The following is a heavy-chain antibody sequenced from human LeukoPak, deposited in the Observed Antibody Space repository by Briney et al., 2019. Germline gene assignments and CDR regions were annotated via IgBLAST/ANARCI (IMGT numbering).Heavy chain of an antibody. Sequence: SQTLSLTCTVSGGSISSGGYYWSWIRQHPGKGLEWIGYIYYSGSTYYNPSLKSRVTISVDTSKNQFSLKLSSVTAADTAVYYCARERGGFGVVMKGAFDIWGQGTMVTIPS. D-gene: IGHD3-3*01. CDR3: ARERGGFGVVMKGAFDI. CDR1: GGSISSGGYY. V-gene: IGHV4-31*03. J-gene: IGHJ3*02. CDR2: IYYSGST.